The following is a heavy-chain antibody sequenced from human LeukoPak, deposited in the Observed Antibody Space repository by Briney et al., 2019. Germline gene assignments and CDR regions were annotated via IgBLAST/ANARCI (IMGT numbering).Heavy chain of an antibody. CDR1: GGSISSYY. V-gene: IGHV4-59*08. CDR2: IYYSGST. D-gene: IGHD3-10*01. CDR3: ARPLYGSGTANWYFDL. Sequence: SSETLSLTCTVSGGSISSYYWSWIRQPPGKGLEWIGYIYYSGSTNYNPSLKSRVTISVDTSKNQFSLKLSSVTAADTAVYYCARPLYGSGTANWYFDLWGRGTLVTVSS. J-gene: IGHJ2*01.